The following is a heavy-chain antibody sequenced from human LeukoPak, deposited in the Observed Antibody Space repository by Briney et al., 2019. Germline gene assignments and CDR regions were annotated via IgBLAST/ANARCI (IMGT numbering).Heavy chain of an antibody. CDR2: ISPDGGRS. CDR3: AKDMGGSGRNWASNWFDP. D-gene: IGHD1-26*01. Sequence: EGSLRLSCAASGFTFGDYPMHWIRQTPGQGLEWVSLISPDGGRSFQADSVRGRFTISRDNSKNSLYLQMNSLRSEDTALYYCAKDMGGSGRNWASNWFDPWGQGTLVTVSS. J-gene: IGHJ5*02. CDR1: GFTFGDYP. V-gene: IGHV3-43*02.